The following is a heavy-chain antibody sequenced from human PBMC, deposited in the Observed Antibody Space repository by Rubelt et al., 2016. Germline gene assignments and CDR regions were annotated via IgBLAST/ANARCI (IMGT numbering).Heavy chain of an antibody. CDR1: GYTFTSFG. Sequence: QVQLVQSGAELKKTGASVTVSCEASGYTFTSFGINWVRQAPGQGLEWMGRINPNGGGTDYAQKFQGRVTMTRDTSISTAYMELSRLRSDDPAVDYCARDVKFDPWGQGTLVFVSS. CDR3: ARDVKFDP. J-gene: IGHJ5*02. V-gene: IGHV1-2*06. CDR2: INPNGGGT.